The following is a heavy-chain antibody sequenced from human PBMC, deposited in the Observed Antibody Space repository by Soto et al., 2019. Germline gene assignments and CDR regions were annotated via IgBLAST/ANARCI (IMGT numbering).Heavy chain of an antibody. CDR3: AIIMTHSDSFDI. J-gene: IGHJ3*02. D-gene: IGHD3-16*01. CDR1: GYSFAGFY. Sequence: AAVKVSCKASGYSFAGFYIHWMRQAPGQGLEWVGSINSNSGATTYAQKFQDSVAMTRDTSVSTAYMDLNRLTSDDTAIYYCAIIMTHSDSFDIWGQGTMVTVSS. V-gene: IGHV1-2*04. CDR2: INSNSGAT.